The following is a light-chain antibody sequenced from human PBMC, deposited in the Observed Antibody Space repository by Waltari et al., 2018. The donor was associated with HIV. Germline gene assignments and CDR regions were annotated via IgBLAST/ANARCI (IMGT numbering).Light chain of an antibody. CDR3: SSYAGINPVI. J-gene: IGLJ2*01. CDR2: EVN. CDR1: SSDVGRYDY. Sequence: QSALTQPPSASGSLGQSVTISCTGSSSDVGRYDYVPWYQQHPGNAPKLLIFEVNKRPSGVPDRFSGSKSGNTASLTVSGLQAEDEAEYSCSSYAGINPVIFGGGTTLTVL. V-gene: IGLV2-8*01.